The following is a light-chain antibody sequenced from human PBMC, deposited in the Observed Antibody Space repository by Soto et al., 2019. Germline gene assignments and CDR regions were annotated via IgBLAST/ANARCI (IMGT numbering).Light chain of an antibody. Sequence: SYELTQPPSVSVAPGKTARITCGGNHIGSKSVHWYQQKPGQAPVLVIYYGSDRPSGIPERFSGSNSGNTATLTISRVEAGDEAHYYCQVWDSSSDRVVFGGGTKLTVL. CDR2: YGS. J-gene: IGLJ2*01. CDR1: HIGSKS. V-gene: IGLV3-21*04. CDR3: QVWDSSSDRVV.